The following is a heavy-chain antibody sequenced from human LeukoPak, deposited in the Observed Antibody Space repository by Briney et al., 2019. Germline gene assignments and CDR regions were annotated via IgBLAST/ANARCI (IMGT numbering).Heavy chain of an antibody. CDR1: GFTFSSYA. D-gene: IGHD3-16*01. Sequence: SGGSLRLSCAASGFTFSSYAMHWIRQAPGKGLEYVSPISSNGVSTYYADSVKGRFTISRDNSKNTLYLQMNSLRAEDTAVYYCAKDISWGSYISWGQGTLVTVSS. J-gene: IGHJ4*02. V-gene: IGHV3-64*02. CDR2: ISSNGVST. CDR3: AKDISWGSYIS.